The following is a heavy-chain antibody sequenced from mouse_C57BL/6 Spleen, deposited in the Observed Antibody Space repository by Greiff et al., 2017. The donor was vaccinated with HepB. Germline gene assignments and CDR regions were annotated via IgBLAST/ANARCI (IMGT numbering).Heavy chain of an antibody. CDR1: GFNIKDDY. CDR3: TTRVRDYYGSSYWYFDV. J-gene: IGHJ1*03. V-gene: IGHV14-4*01. CDR2: IDPENGDT. D-gene: IGHD1-1*01. Sequence: EVQLQQSGAELVRPGASVKLSCTASGFNIKDDYMHWVKQRPEQGLEWIGWIDPENGDTEYASKFQGKATITADTSSNTAYLQLSSLTSEDTAVYYCTTRVRDYYGSSYWYFDVWGTGTTVTVSS.